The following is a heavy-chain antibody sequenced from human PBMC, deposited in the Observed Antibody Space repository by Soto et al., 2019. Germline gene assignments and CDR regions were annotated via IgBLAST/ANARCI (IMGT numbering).Heavy chain of an antibody. Sequence: PSETLSLTCTVSGGSVSSGSYYWSWIRQPPGKGLEWIGYIYYSGSTNYNPSLRSRVTISVDTSKNQFSLKLSSVTAADTAVYYCARDTVTNYYDYWGQGTLVTVSS. CDR3: ARDTVTNYYDY. CDR2: IYYSGST. CDR1: GGSVSSGSYY. J-gene: IGHJ4*02. V-gene: IGHV4-61*01. D-gene: IGHD4-17*01.